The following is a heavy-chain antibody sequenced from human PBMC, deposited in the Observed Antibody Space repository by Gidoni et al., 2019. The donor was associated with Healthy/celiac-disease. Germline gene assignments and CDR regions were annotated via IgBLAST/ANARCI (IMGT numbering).Heavy chain of an antibody. Sequence: EVQLVETGGGLIQPGGSLRLSCAASGFTVSSNYMSWVRQAPGKGLEWVSVIYSGGSTYYADSVKGRFTISRDNSKNTLYLQMNSLRAEDTAVYYCARDRADYGGNPEYFDYWGQGTLVTVSS. CDR1: GFTVSSNY. CDR2: IYSGGST. D-gene: IGHD4-17*01. V-gene: IGHV3-53*02. CDR3: ARDRADYGGNPEYFDY. J-gene: IGHJ4*02.